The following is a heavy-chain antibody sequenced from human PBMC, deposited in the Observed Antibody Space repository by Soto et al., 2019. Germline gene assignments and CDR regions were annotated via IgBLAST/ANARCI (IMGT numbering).Heavy chain of an antibody. V-gene: IGHV4-59*01. Sequence: SETLSLTCTVSGGSISTYYWSWIRQPPGKGLEWIGYIYYSGSTSYNPSLKSRVNMSVDTSKNQFSLKLNSVTAADTAVYYCARDLRDSSWYGGLDVWGQGTTVTVSS. CDR2: IYYSGST. CDR3: ARDLRDSSWYGGLDV. J-gene: IGHJ6*02. D-gene: IGHD6-13*01. CDR1: GGSISTYY.